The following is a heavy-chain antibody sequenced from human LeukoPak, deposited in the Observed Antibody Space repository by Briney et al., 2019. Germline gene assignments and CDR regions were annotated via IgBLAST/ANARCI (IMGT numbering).Heavy chain of an antibody. J-gene: IGHJ3*02. V-gene: IGHV5-51*01. D-gene: IGHD2-2*01. CDR1: GYNFTTYW. CDR2: VYPGDSDT. Sequence: GESLKISCKGSGYNFTTYWIGWVRQMPGKGLEWMGIVYPGDSDTRYSPSFQGQVIISVDKSISTAYLQWSSLRASDTAMYYCARGSASDAFDIWGQGTMVTVSS. CDR3: ARGSASDAFDI.